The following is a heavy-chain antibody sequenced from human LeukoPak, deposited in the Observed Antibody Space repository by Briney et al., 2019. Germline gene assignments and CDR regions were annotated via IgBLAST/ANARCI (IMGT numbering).Heavy chain of an antibody. D-gene: IGHD6-19*01. CDR1: GYSFTSYW. J-gene: IGHJ5*02. CDR3: ARLEGIAVAVRAEEVDGWFDP. Sequence: GESLKISCKGSGYSFTSYWIGWVRQMPGKGLEWMGIIYPGDSDTRYSPSFQGQVTISADKSISTAYLQWSSLKASDTAMYYCARLEGIAVAVRAEEVDGWFDPWGQGTLVTVSS. CDR2: IYPGDSDT. V-gene: IGHV5-51*01.